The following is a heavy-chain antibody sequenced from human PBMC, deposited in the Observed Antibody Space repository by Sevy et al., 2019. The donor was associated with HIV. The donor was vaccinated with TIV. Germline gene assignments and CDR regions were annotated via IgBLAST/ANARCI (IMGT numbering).Heavy chain of an antibody. CDR3: AREGIIVATIAFDY. J-gene: IGHJ4*02. CDR2: LSSSSSYI. D-gene: IGHD5-12*01. CDR1: GFTFSSYS. V-gene: IGHV3-21*01. Sequence: GGSLRLTCAASGFTFSSYSMNWVRRAPGKGLEWVSSLSSSSSYIDYADSVKGRFTISRDNRKNSMYLQMTSLRAEDTAVYYCAREGIIVATIAFDYWAQGTLVTVSS.